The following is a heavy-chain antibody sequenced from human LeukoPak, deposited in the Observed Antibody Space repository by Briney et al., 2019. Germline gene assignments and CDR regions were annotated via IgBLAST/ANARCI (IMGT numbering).Heavy chain of an antibody. CDR2: IWYDGSNK. CDR1: GFTFSSYG. CDR3: WRDALRGWFDP. J-gene: IGHJ5*02. Sequence: GGSLRLSCAASGFTFSSYGMHWVRQAPGKGLEWVAVIWYDGSNKYYADSVKGRFTISRDNSKNTLYLQMNSLRAEDTAVYYFWRDALRGWFDPWGQGTLVTVSS. V-gene: IGHV3-33*01.